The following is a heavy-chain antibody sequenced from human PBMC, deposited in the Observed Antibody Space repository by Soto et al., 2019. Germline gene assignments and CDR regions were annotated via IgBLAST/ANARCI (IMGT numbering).Heavy chain of an antibody. V-gene: IGHV4-30-2*01. CDR3: ARGQVVAAQH. CDR2: IYHSGST. CDR1: GGSISSGDYY. J-gene: IGHJ4*02. Sequence: SETLSLTCTVSGGSISSGDYYWSWIRQHPGKGLEWIGYIYHSGSTYYNPSLKSRVTISVDRSKNQFSLKLSSVTAADTAVYYCARGQVVAAQHWGQGTLVTVSS. D-gene: IGHD2-15*01.